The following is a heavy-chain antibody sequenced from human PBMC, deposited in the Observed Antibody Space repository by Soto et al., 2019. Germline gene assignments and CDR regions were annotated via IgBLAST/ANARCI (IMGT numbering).Heavy chain of an antibody. J-gene: IGHJ3*01. Sequence: QVQLQESGPGLVKPSETLSLTCTVSGGSISSYYWSWIRQPPGKGLEWIGYIYYSGSTNYNPSLTRRVTISVDTSKNQSSLKLSSVTAADTAVYYCARVYGGAFDFWGQGTMVTVSS. CDR1: GGSISSYY. CDR3: ARVYGGAFDF. V-gene: IGHV4-59*01. CDR2: IYYSGST. D-gene: IGHD4-17*01.